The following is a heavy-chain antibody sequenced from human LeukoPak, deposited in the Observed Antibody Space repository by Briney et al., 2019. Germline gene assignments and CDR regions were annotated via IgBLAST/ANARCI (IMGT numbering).Heavy chain of an antibody. CDR1: GYTLTGYY. D-gene: IGHD3-16*02. J-gene: IGHJ4*02. CDR3: ARDPGVWGSYRRLYYFDY. Sequence: ASVKVSCKASGYTLTGYYMHWVRQAPGQGLEWMGWINPNSGGTNYAQKFQGRVTMTRDTSISTAYMELSRLRSDDTAVYYCARDPGVWGSYRRLYYFDYWGQGTLVTVSS. CDR2: INPNSGGT. V-gene: IGHV1-2*02.